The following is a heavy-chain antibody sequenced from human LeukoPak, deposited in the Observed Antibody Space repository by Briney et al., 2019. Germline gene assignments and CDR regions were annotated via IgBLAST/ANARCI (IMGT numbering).Heavy chain of an antibody. Sequence: GGSLRLSCAASGFTFSDYYMSWIRQAPGKGLEWVSYISSSGSTIYYADSVKGRFTISRDNAKNSLYLQMNSLRAEDTAVYYCARDLARWLPNSYYFDYWGQGTLVTVSS. CDR1: GFTFSDYY. J-gene: IGHJ4*02. CDR3: ARDLARWLPNSYYFDY. D-gene: IGHD5-24*01. V-gene: IGHV3-11*01. CDR2: ISSSGSTI.